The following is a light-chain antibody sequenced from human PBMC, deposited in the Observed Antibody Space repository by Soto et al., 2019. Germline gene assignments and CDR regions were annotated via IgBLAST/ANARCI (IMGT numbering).Light chain of an antibody. V-gene: IGLV2-14*01. CDR1: SSDVGRYDY. CDR3: SSYAAGSSYV. CDR2: EVS. J-gene: IGLJ1*01. Sequence: QSALTQPASVSGSPGQSITISCTGTSSDVGRYDYVSWYQQYPGKSPKLMIYEVSNRPSGVSDRFSGSKSGNTASLTISGLQAEDEADYYCSSYAAGSSYVFGPGTKLTVL.